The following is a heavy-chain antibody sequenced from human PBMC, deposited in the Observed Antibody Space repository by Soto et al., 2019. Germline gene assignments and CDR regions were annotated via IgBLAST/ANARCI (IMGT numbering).Heavy chain of an antibody. V-gene: IGHV3-23*01. Sequence: GSLILSCAASGFTFSSYAMSLVRQAPGKGLEWVSAISGSGGSTYYADSVKGRFTISRDNSKNTLYLQMNSLRAEDTAVYYCAKDPFPGPPVGWFDPWGQGTLVTVSS. CDR2: ISGSGGST. CDR1: GFTFSSYA. CDR3: AKDPFPGPPVGWFDP. J-gene: IGHJ5*02.